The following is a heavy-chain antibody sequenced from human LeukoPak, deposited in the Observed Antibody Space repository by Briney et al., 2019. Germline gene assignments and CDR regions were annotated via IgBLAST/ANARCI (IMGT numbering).Heavy chain of an antibody. CDR2: IDWDDDK. D-gene: IGHD3-16*02. J-gene: IGHJ4*02. CDR3: ARDMITFGGVIHPSFDY. Sequence: SGPTLVNPTQTLTLTCTFSGFSLSTSGMCVSWIRQPPGKALEWLARIDWDDDKYYSTSLKTRLTISKDTSKNQVVLTMTNMDPVDTATYYCARDMITFGGVIHPSFDYWARKPWSPSPQ. CDR1: GFSLSTSGMC. V-gene: IGHV2-70*11.